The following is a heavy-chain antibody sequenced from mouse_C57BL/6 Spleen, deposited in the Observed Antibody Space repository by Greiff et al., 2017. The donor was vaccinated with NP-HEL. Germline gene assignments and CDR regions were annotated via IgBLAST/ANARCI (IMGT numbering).Heavy chain of an antibody. Sequence: DVMLVESGEGLVKPGGSLKLSCAASGFTFSSYAMSWVRQTPEKRLEWVAYISSGGDYIYYADTVKGRFTISRDNARNTLYLQMSSLKSEDTAMYYCTREGSSSFFDYWGQGTTLTVSS. V-gene: IGHV5-9-1*02. D-gene: IGHD1-1*01. J-gene: IGHJ2*01. CDR2: ISSGGDYI. CDR1: GFTFSSYA. CDR3: TREGSSSFFDY.